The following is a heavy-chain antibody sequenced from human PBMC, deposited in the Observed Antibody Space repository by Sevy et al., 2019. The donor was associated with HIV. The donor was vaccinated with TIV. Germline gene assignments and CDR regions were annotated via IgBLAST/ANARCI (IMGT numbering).Heavy chain of an antibody. V-gene: IGHV4-59*01. Sequence: SETLSLTCTVSGDSISGYYWSWIRQPPGKGLEWIGYIYYTRSTNYNPSLKSRVIISKDTSKNQFSLKLSSVTAADTAVYYCARGSPQHYYGMDVWGQGTTVTVSS. D-gene: IGHD6-13*01. J-gene: IGHJ6*02. CDR3: ARGSPQHYYGMDV. CDR1: GDSISGYY. CDR2: IYYTRST.